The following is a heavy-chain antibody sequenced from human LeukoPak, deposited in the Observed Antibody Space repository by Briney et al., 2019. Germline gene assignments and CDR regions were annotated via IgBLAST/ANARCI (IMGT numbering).Heavy chain of an antibody. J-gene: IGHJ5*02. D-gene: IGHD3-10*01. Sequence: SETLSLTCTVSGGSISSYYWSWIRQPPGKGLEWIGYIYYSGSTNYNPSLKSRVTISVDTSKNQFSLKLSSVTAADTAVYYCARAPTDGSGSPWFDPWGRGTLVTVSS. V-gene: IGHV4-59*01. CDR1: GGSISSYY. CDR3: ARAPTDGSGSPWFDP. CDR2: IYYSGST.